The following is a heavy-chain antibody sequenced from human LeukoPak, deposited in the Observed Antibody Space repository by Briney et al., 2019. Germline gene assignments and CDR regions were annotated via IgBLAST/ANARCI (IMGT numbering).Heavy chain of an antibody. CDR2: INPNSGGT. CDR1: GYTFTGYY. Sequence: GASVKVSCKASGYTFTGYYMHWVRQAPGQGLEWMGWINPNSGGTNYAQKLQGRVTMTTDTSTSTAYMELRSLRSDDTAVYYCARDPYDFWSGYPEDYYYYYYGMDVWGQGTTVTVSS. J-gene: IGHJ6*02. CDR3: ARDPYDFWSGYPEDYYYYYYGMDV. V-gene: IGHV1-2*02. D-gene: IGHD3-3*01.